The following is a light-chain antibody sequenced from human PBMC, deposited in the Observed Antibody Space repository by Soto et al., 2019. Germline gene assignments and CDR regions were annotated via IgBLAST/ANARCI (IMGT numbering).Light chain of an antibody. CDR2: EVS. CDR1: SSDVGGYNY. CDR3: NSYTSKSTGV. Sequence: QSALTQPASVSGSPGQSITISCTGNSSDVGGYNYVSWYQQHPGKAPKLIIYEVSNRPSGVSNRFSGSKSGNTASLTISGLQAEDEADYYCNSYTSKSTGVFGTRTKVTVL. V-gene: IGLV2-14*01. J-gene: IGLJ1*01.